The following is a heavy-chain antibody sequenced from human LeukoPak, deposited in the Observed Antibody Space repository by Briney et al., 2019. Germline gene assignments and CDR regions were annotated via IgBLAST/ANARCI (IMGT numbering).Heavy chain of an antibody. CDR3: ARAGDPGSVDY. CDR2: INGHGSET. Sequence: GGSLRLSCAASGFTFSPHWMSWVRQAPGEGLEWVANINGHGSETYYVDSVKGRFTVSRDNAKNSLFLQMNSLRAEDMAVYYCARAGDPGSVDYWGQGTLVTVSS. CDR1: GFTFSPHW. J-gene: IGHJ4*02. D-gene: IGHD3-10*01. V-gene: IGHV3-7*01.